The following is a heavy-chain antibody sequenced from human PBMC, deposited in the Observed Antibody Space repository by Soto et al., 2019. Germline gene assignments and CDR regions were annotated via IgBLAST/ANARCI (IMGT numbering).Heavy chain of an antibody. D-gene: IGHD6-13*01. CDR1: GYPFTTYG. J-gene: IGHJ4*01. Sequence: ASVKVSCKASGYPFTTYGINWVLQAPGQGLEWMGWISVSNGYTNYAQNLQGRVTMTADTSTNVAYMELRSLRSDDTAVYYCTRENAAAASPTLDYWGHGTLVTVSS. V-gene: IGHV1-18*01. CDR2: ISVSNGYT. CDR3: TRENAAAASPTLDY.